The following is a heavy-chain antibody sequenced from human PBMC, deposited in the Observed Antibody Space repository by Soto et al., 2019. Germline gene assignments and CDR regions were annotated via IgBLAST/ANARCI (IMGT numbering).Heavy chain of an antibody. V-gene: IGHV4-30-4*01. CDR2: IYYSGSN. CDR1: DGPISSGNYY. Sequence: SETLSLTCTVSDGPISSGNYYYGWIRQNPEKSMEWIGYIYYSGSNYYNPSLKSRVTISVDTSKNQFSLKLSSVTAADTAVYYCARNNRDNWHPALVDFWGQGTLVTVSS. J-gene: IGHJ4*02. D-gene: IGHD1-1*01. CDR3: ARNNRDNWHPALVDF.